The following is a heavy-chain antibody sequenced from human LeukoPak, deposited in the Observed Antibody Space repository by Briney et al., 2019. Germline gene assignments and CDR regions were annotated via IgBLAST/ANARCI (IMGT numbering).Heavy chain of an antibody. CDR1: GGSISSYY. CDR3: ARLENVDWFDP. J-gene: IGHJ5*02. CDR2: IYIRGTT. V-gene: IGHV4-4*09. D-gene: IGHD1-1*01. Sequence: SETLSLTCTVSGGSISSYYWSWIRQPPGKGLKWIGHIYIRGTTDYNPSLKSRVTMSIDTSKNQFSLKLSSVTAADTAVYYCARLENVDWFDPWGQGTLVIVSS.